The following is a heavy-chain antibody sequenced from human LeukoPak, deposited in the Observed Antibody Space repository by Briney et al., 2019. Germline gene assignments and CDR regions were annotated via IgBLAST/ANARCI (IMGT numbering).Heavy chain of an antibody. CDR3: ARRYPYSSAWHPSAFDV. Sequence: PGGSLRLSCAASAFTVSSNYMSWVRQAPGKGLGWVSIIYSGGTTYYADSVKGRFTISRDNSKNTLYLQMNSLRAEDTAVYYCARRYPYSSAWHPSAFDVWGQGTMVTVSS. D-gene: IGHD6-19*01. CDR2: IYSGGTT. V-gene: IGHV3-66*01. CDR1: AFTVSSNY. J-gene: IGHJ3*01.